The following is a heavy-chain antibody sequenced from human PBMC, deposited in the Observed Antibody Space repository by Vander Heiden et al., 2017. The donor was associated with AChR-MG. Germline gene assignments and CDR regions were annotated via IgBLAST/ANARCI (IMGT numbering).Heavy chain of an antibody. V-gene: IGHV3-23*01. Sequence: EVQLLESGGGLVQPGGSLRLSCAASGFPFSSYPMSGVRQAPGKGLEWVSAISGSGGSTYYADSVKGRFTISRDNSKNTLYLQMNSLRAEDTAVYYCAKVGGCSSTSCYASFYYFDYWGQGTLVTVSS. J-gene: IGHJ4*02. CDR1: GFPFSSYP. D-gene: IGHD2-2*01. CDR2: ISGSGGST. CDR3: AKVGGCSSTSCYASFYYFDY.